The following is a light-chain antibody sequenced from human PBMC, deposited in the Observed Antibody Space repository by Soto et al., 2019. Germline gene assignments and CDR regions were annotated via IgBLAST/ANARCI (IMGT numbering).Light chain of an antibody. Sequence: EIVLTQSPGTLSLSPGERATLSCRASQSVSSSFLAWYQQKPGQATRLLIYGASSRTTGIPNRVSGSGTATDFTLTISRLEHEDFAVYYWQQYDSSTLTFGGGTKVEIK. V-gene: IGKV3-20*01. CDR3: QQYDSSTLT. CDR2: GAS. J-gene: IGKJ4*01. CDR1: QSVSSSF.